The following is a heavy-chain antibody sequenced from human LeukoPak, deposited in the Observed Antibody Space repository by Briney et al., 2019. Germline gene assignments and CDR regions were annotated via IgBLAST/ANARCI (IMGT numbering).Heavy chain of an antibody. CDR3: AKEAGYSSSSRWFDP. CDR2: ISSSSSTI. Sequence: QPGGSLRLSCAASGFTFSSYSMNWVRQAPGKGLEWVSYISSSSSTIYYADSVKGRFTISRDNAKNSLYLQMNSLRAEDTAVYYCAKEAGYSSSSRWFDPWGQGTLVTVSS. CDR1: GFTFSSYS. V-gene: IGHV3-48*04. J-gene: IGHJ5*02. D-gene: IGHD6-13*01.